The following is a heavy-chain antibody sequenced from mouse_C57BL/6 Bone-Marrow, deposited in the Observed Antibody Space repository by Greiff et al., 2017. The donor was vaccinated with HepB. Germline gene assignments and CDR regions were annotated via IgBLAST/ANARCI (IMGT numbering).Heavy chain of an antibody. CDR2: IRLKSDNYAT. CDR1: GFTFSNYW. Sequence: EVKLVESGGGLVQPGGSMKLSCVASGFTFSNYWMNWVRQSPEKGLEWVAQIRLKSDNYATHYAESVKGRFTISRDDSKSSVYLQMNNLRAEDTGIYYCTQTIYYGSSYDWYFDVWGTGTTVTVSS. D-gene: IGHD1-1*01. CDR3: TQTIYYGSSYDWYFDV. V-gene: IGHV6-3*01. J-gene: IGHJ1*03.